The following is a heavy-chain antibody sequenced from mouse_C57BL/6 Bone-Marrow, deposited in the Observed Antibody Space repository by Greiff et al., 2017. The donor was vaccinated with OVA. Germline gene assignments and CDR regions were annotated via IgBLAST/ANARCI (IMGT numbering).Heavy chain of an antibody. V-gene: IGHV1-64*01. Sequence: QVQLQQPGAELVKPGASVKLSCKASGYTFTSYWMHWVKQRPGQGLEWIGMIHPNSGSTNYNEKSKSKATLTVDKSSSTAYMQLSSLTSEDSAVYYCASALWSPFDYWGQGTTLTVSS. CDR3: ASALWSPFDY. J-gene: IGHJ2*01. CDR2: IHPNSGST. D-gene: IGHD1-1*02. CDR1: GYTFTSYW.